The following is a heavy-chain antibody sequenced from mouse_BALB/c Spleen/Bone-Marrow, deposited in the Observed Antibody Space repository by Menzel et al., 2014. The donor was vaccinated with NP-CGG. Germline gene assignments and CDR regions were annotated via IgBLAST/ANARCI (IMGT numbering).Heavy chain of an antibody. D-gene: IGHD4-1*01. J-gene: IGHJ4*01. Sequence: VNVVESGPGLVAPSQSLSITCTASGFSLTGYGVNWVRQPPGKGLEWMGMIWGDGSTDYNSALKSRLSISKDNSKSQVFLKMNRLQTDDTARYYCARDLGGYAMDYWGQGTSVTVSS. CDR2: IWGDGST. CDR3: ARDLGGYAMDY. V-gene: IGHV2-6-7*01. CDR1: GFSLTGYG.